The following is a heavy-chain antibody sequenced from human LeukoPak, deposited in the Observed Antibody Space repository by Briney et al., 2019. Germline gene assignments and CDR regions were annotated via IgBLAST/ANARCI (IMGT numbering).Heavy chain of an antibody. D-gene: IGHD6-13*01. CDR2: INPNSGGT. CDR3: ASVAAAGRTEY. V-gene: IGHV1-2*02. J-gene: IGHJ4*02. CDR1: GYTFNDYY. Sequence: GASVKVSCKTSGYTFNDYYMHWVRQAPGQGLEWMGWINPNSGGTNYAQKFQGRVTMTRDTSISTAYMELSRLRSEDTAVYYCASVAAAGRTEYWGQGTLVTVSS.